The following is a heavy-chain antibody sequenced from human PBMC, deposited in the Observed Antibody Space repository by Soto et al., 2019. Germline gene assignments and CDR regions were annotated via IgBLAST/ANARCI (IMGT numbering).Heavy chain of an antibody. V-gene: IGHV1-69*12. CDR1: GGTFSSYA. D-gene: IGHD5-12*01. CDR3: ARAQGYSGYDGLSN. CDR2: IIPIFGTA. J-gene: IGHJ4*02. Sequence: QVQLVQSGAEVKKPGSSVKVSCKASGGTFSSYAISWVRQAPGQGLEWMGGIIPIFGTANYAQKFQGRVTITADESTSTAHRELSSLRSEDTAVYYCARAQGYSGYDGLSNWGQGTLVTVSS.